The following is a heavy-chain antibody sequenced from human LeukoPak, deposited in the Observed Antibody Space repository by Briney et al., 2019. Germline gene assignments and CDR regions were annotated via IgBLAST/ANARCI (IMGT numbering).Heavy chain of an antibody. D-gene: IGHD3-16*01. CDR1: GGSISSYY. J-gene: IGHJ4*02. CDR2: IYYSGST. CDR3: ARWTWGNFDY. V-gene: IGHV4-59*01. Sequence: SETLSLTCTVSGGSISSYYLSWIRQPPGKGLEWIGYIYYSGSTNYNPSLKSRVTISVDTSKNQFSLKLSSVTAADTAVYYCARWTWGNFDYWGQGTLVTVSS.